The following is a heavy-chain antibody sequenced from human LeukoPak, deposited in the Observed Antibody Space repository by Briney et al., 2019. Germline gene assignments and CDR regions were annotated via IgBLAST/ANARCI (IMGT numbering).Heavy chain of an antibody. Sequence: PSETLSLTCSVSGGSITSYYWSWIRQSPGKGLEWIGYIYYSGSTNYNPSLKGRVTISVGTSKNQFSLKLSSVTAADTAVYYCARVSSRPGAYGDHFDYWGQGTLVTVSS. V-gene: IGHV4-59*01. CDR1: GGSITSYY. CDR2: IYYSGST. CDR3: ARVSSRPGAYGDHFDY. D-gene: IGHD4-17*01. J-gene: IGHJ4*02.